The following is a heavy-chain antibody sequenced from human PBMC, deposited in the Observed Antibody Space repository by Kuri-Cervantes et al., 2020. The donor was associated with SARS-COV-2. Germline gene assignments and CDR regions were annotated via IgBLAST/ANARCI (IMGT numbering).Heavy chain of an antibody. D-gene: IGHD6-19*01. CDR3: ARGRQWLALYYFDY. Sequence: GESLKISRAASGFTFSSYWLSWVRQAPGKGLEWVANIKQDGSEKYYVDSVKGRFTISRDNAKNSLYLQTNSLRAEDTAVYYCARGRQWLALYYFDYWGQGTLVTVSS. CDR1: GFTFSSYW. CDR2: IKQDGSEK. V-gene: IGHV3-7*01. J-gene: IGHJ4*02.